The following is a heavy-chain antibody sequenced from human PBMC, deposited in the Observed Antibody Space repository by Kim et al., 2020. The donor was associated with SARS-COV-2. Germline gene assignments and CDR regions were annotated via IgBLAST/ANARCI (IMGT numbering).Heavy chain of an antibody. Sequence: PDSFKGRFSISRDNSKNTLYLQMTSLRAEDTAVYYCAKIATTVTSNFDYWGQGTLVTVSS. J-gene: IGHJ4*02. V-gene: IGHV3-53*03. CDR3: AKIATTVTSNFDY. D-gene: IGHD4-17*01.